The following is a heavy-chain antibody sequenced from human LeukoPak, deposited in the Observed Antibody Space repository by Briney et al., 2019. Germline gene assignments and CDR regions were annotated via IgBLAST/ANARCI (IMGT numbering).Heavy chain of an antibody. CDR2: ISTDSLTI. J-gene: IGHJ4*02. Sequence: GGSLRLSCAASGFTFSSYSMNWVRQAPGKGLEWISSISTDSLTIKYADFVSGQFTISRDNAKNSLYLQMNSLRAEDTAVYYCAGLLRFLEWLPYYFDYWGQGTLVTVSS. V-gene: IGHV3-48*04. CDR1: GFTFSSYS. CDR3: AGLLRFLEWLPYYFDY. D-gene: IGHD3-3*01.